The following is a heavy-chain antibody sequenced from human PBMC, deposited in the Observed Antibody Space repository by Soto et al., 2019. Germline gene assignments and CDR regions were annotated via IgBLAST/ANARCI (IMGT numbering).Heavy chain of an antibody. Sequence: GGSLRLSCAASGFTFSSYAVSWVRQAPGKGLEWVSAISGSGGSTYYADSVKGRFTISRDNSKNTLYLQMNSLRAEDTAVYYCAKARGSSTPAPGSYWGQGTLVTVSS. V-gene: IGHV3-23*01. CDR2: ISGSGGST. CDR1: GFTFSSYA. CDR3: AKARGSSTPAPGSY. D-gene: IGHD2-2*01. J-gene: IGHJ4*02.